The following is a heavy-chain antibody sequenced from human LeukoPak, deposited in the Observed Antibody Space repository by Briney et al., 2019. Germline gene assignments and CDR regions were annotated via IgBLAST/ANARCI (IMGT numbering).Heavy chain of an antibody. V-gene: IGHV3-53*01. CDR2: TYSGGST. Sequence: PGGTLRLSCAASGFTVSRNYMSWVRQAPGQGLEWVSATYSGGSTYSADSVKGRFTVSSDSSKNTLYLQMNSLLAEDTAIYYCARAQDYCSGSTCYGYFQYWGQGALVTVSS. J-gene: IGHJ1*01. CDR3: ARAQDYCSGSTCYGYFQY. CDR1: GFTVSRNY. D-gene: IGHD2-15*01.